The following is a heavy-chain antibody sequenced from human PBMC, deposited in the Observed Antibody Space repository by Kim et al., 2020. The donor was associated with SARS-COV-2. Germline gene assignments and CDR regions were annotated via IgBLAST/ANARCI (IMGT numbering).Heavy chain of an antibody. J-gene: IGHJ4*02. D-gene: IGHD6-6*01. CDR2: IKSKTDGGTT. CDR1: GFTFSNAW. CDR3: TVIEYSSSADY. Sequence: GGSLRLSCAASGFTFSNAWMSWVRQAPGKGLEWVGRIKSKTDGGTTDYAAPVKGRFTISRDDSKNTLYLQMNSLKTEDTAVYYCTVIEYSSSADYWGQGTLVTVSP. V-gene: IGHV3-15*01.